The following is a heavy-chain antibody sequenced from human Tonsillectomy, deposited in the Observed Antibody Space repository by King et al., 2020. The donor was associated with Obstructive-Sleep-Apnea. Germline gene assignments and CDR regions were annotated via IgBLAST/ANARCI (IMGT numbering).Heavy chain of an antibody. CDR3: ARTTHGDYALDY. J-gene: IGHJ4*02. CDR2: NYHSGST. V-gene: IGHV4-4*02. D-gene: IGHD4-17*01. CDR1: GGSISSSSW. Sequence: VQLQESGPGLVKPSGTLSLTCAVSGGSISSSSWWTWVRQSPGKRLEWIGQNYHSGSTNYNPALKSRVTISVDKSKNQFSLKLSPVTAADTAIYYCARTTHGDYALDYWGQGTLVTVSS.